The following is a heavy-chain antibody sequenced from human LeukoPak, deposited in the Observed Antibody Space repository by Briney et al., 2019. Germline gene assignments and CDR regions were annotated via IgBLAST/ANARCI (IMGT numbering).Heavy chain of an antibody. V-gene: IGHV3-11*04. CDR3: ARDRGAYCGGDCYSVFDY. CDR2: ISSSGSTI. CDR1: GFTFSDYY. J-gene: IGHJ4*02. D-gene: IGHD2-21*02. Sequence: PGGSLRLSCAASGFTFSDYYMSWIRQAPGKGLEWVSYISSSGSTIYYADSVKGRFTISRDSAKNSLYLQMNSLRAEDTAVYYCARDRGAYCGGDCYSVFDYWGQGTLVTVSS.